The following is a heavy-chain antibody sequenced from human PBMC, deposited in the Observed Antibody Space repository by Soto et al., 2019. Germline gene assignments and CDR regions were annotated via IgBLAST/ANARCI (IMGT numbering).Heavy chain of an antibody. CDR1: GFTFSSYA. CDR2: ISGSGGST. J-gene: IGHJ4*02. D-gene: IGHD6-19*01. Sequence: GGSLRLSCAASGFTFSSYAMSWVRQAPGKGLEWVSAISGSGGSTYYADSVKGRFTISRDNSKNTLYLQMNSLRAEDTAVYYCAKDAQPIIAVADPSHFDYWGQGTLVTVSS. V-gene: IGHV3-23*01. CDR3: AKDAQPIIAVADPSHFDY.